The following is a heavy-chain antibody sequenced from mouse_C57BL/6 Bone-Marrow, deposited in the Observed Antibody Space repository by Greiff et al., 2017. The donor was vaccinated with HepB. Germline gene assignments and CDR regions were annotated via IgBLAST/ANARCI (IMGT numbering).Heavy chain of an antibody. CDR2: IYPRSGNT. CDR1: GYTFTSYG. J-gene: IGHJ1*03. CDR3: ARDYYGSSYVRYFDV. D-gene: IGHD1-1*01. Sequence: QVQLQQSGAELARPGASVKLSCKASGYTFTSYGISWVKQRTGQGLEWIGEIYPRSGNTYYNEKFKGKATLTADKSSSTAYMELRSLTSEDSAVYFCARDYYGSSYVRYFDVWGTGTTVTVSS. V-gene: IGHV1-81*01.